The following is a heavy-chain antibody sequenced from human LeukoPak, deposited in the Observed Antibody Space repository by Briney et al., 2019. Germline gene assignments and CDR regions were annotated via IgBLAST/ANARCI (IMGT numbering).Heavy chain of an antibody. Sequence: ASVKVSCKASGYTFTCYGISWVRQAPGQGLEWMGWISAYNGNTNYAQKLQGGVTMTTDTSTSTAYMELRSLRSDDTAVYYCARFNSPSVVLLWFGDRNDAFDIWGQGTMVTVSS. CDR1: GYTFTCYG. V-gene: IGHV1-18*01. J-gene: IGHJ3*02. CDR2: ISAYNGNT. D-gene: IGHD3-10*01. CDR3: ARFNSPSVVLLWFGDRNDAFDI.